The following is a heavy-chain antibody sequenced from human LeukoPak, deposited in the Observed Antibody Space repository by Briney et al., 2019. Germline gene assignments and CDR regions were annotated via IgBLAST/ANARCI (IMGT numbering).Heavy chain of an antibody. J-gene: IGHJ6*02. CDR2: FDPEDGET. CDR3: ATAWELQGNYYYGMDV. Sequence: ASVKVSCKVSGYTLTELSMHWVRQAPGKGLEWMGGFDPEDGETIYAQKFQGRVTMTEDTSTDTAYMELSSLRSEDTAVYYCATAWELQGNYYYGMDVWGQGTTVTVSS. D-gene: IGHD1-26*01. CDR1: GYTLTELS. V-gene: IGHV1-24*01.